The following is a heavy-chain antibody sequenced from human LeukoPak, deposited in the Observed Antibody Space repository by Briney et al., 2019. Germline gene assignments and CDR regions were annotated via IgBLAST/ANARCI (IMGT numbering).Heavy chain of an antibody. CDR2: IYTSGST. J-gene: IGHJ4*02. CDR1: GGSISSGSHY. Sequence: SQTLSLTCTVSGGSISSGSHYWSWIRPPAGKGLEWIGRIYTSGSTHYNPSLKSRVTITVDTSKNQFSLKLSSVTAADTAVYYCAREFGYAVTSLDYWGQGTLVTVSS. D-gene: IGHD4-17*01. CDR3: AREFGYAVTSLDY. V-gene: IGHV4-61*02.